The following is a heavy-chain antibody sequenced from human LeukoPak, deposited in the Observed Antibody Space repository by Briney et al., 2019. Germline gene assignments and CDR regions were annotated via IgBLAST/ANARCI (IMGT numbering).Heavy chain of an antibody. Sequence: GGSLRLSCEASGFTFNIFSMNWVRQAPGKGLEWLSYIGGNTGIIWYADSVKGRFTISRDNAKNSLYLQMNSLGVEDTAVYFCASWYYDILTGYPTNFWGQGTLVTVSS. CDR2: IGGNTGII. V-gene: IGHV3-48*01. J-gene: IGHJ4*02. D-gene: IGHD3-9*01. CDR1: GFTFNIFS. CDR3: ASWYYDILTGYPTNF.